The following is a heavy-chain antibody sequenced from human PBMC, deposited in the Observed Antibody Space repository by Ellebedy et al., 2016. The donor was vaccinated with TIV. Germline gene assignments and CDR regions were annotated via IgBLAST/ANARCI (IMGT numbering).Heavy chain of an antibody. CDR3: AKGRGGGSDSSAPRYYFDS. V-gene: IGHV3-23*01. CDR1: GFTFTNYA. J-gene: IGHJ4*02. D-gene: IGHD6-19*01. CDR2: ISHTGSRT. Sequence: PGGSLRLSCAASGFTFTNYAMSWVRQAPGKGLEWVSTISHTGSRTYYANSVEGWFIISRDNSKRTLYLQMNSLRAEDTAVYYCAKGRGGGSDSSAPRYYFDSWGLGILVTVSS.